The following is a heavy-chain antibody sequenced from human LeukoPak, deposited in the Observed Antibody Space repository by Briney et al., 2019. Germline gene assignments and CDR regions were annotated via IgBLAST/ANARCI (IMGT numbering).Heavy chain of an antibody. V-gene: IGHV3-15*01. J-gene: IGHJ3*02. CDR1: GFSFSNAW. D-gene: IGHD1-7*01. Sequence: GGSLRLSCAASGFSFSNAWMSWVRQAPGKGLEWVGRIKSNSDGGTTEYAAPVKGRFTMSRDDSKNTLYLQMSSLKTEDTAVYYCTTGNFDDMSSAFDMWGQGTMVSVSS. CDR3: TTGNFDDMSSAFDM. CDR2: IKSNSDGGTT.